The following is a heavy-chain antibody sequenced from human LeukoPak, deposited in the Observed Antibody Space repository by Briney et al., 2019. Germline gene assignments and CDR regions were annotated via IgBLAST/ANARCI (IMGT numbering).Heavy chain of an antibody. V-gene: IGHV3-9*01. D-gene: IGHD3-22*01. CDR1: RFTFDDYA. J-gene: IGHJ4*02. CDR3: AKGSGYYLSYAFDY. Sequence: GGSLRLSCAASRFTFDDYAMHWVRQAPGKGLEWVSGISWNSGNIDYADSVKGRFTISRDNAKNSLYLQMNSLRAEDTALYYCAKGSGYYLSYAFDYWGQGTLVTVSS. CDR2: ISWNSGNI.